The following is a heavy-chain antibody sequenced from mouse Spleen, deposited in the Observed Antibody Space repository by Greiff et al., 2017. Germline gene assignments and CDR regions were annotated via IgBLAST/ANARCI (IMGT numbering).Heavy chain of an antibody. CDR2: IYPGDGDT. V-gene: IGHV1-82*01. CDR3: ARWGPLRDYFDY. D-gene: IGHD1-1*01. Sequence: VKLQESGPELVKPGASVKISCKASGYAFSSSWMNWVKQRPGKGLEWIGRIYPGDGDTNYNGKFKGKATLTADKSSSTAYMQLSSLTSEDSAVYFCARWGPLRDYFDYWGQGTTLTVSS. J-gene: IGHJ2*01. CDR1: GYAFSSSW.